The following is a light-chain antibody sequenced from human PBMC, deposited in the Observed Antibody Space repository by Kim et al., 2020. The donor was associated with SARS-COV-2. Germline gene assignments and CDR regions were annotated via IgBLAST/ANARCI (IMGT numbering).Light chain of an antibody. V-gene: IGKV3-11*01. Sequence: LSPGERATLSCRASQSVSSYLAWYQQKPGQAPRILIYDASNRATGIPARFSGSGSGTDFTLTISSLEPEDFAVYYCQQRSNWPLTFGGGTKVDIK. CDR2: DAS. CDR1: QSVSSY. CDR3: QQRSNWPLT. J-gene: IGKJ4*01.